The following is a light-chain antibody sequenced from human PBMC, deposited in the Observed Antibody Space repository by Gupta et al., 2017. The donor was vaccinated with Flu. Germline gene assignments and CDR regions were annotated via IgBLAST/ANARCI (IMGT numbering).Light chain of an antibody. CDR3: DDWDENRNGTNWV. V-gene: IGLV1-44*01. Sequence: QSVLTQPPSASGTPGQRVTISCSGSISNIGGNPVYWYQQLPGTAPKPPFFYNKQRPSGAPDRFAGSASGTAASMAISGLQAEEEAEDYCDDWDENRNGTNWVFGGGTKLTVL. J-gene: IGLJ3*02. CDR1: ISNIGGNP. CDR2: YNK.